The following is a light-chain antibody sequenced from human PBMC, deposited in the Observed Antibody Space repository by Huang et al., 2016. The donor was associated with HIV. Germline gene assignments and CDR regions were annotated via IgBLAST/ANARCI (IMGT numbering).Light chain of an antibody. CDR1: QGVSSS. CDR2: AAS. J-gene: IGKJ2*01. V-gene: IGKV3-11*01. CDR3: QQRRNWPPYT. Sequence: EVVLTQSPATLSLSPGERATLSCRASQGVSSSFAWYQQKPGQAPRLLIYAASVRATGIPARFSGSASGTDCTLTISSLEPEDFAVYYGQQRRNWPPYTFGQGTKLEIK.